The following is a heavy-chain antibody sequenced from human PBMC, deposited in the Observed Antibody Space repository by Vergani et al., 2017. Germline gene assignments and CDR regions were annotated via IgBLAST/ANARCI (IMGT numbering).Heavy chain of an antibody. CDR3: ARLLLWFGELPDGFDP. Sequence: QVQLQESGPGLVKPSETLSLTCAVSGYSISSGYYWGWIRQPPGKGLEWIGSIYHSGSTYYNPSLKSRVTISVDTSKTQFSLKLSSVTAADTAVYYCARLLLWFGELPDGFDPWGQGTLVTVSS. V-gene: IGHV4-38-2*01. D-gene: IGHD3-10*01. CDR2: IYHSGST. CDR1: GYSISSGYY. J-gene: IGHJ5*02.